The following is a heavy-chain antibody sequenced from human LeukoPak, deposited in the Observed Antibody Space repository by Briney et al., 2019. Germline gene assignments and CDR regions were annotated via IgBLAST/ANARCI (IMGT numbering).Heavy chain of an antibody. CDR1: GGSISSSSYY. D-gene: IGHD4-17*01. Sequence: SETLSLTCTVSGGSISSSSYYWGWIRQPPGKGLEWIGSIYYSGSTYYNPSLKSRVTISVDTSKNQFSLTLSSVTAADTAVYYCASFYGDCIDYWGQGTLVTVSS. CDR3: ASFYGDCIDY. V-gene: IGHV4-39*01. CDR2: IYYSGST. J-gene: IGHJ4*02.